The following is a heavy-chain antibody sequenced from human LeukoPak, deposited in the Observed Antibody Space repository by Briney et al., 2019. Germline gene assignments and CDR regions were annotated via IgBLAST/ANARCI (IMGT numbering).Heavy chain of an antibody. Sequence: SETLSLTCTVSGGSISSYYWSWIRLPPGKGLEWIGYIYYTGATYYNPSLKSRVTISLDTSKNQFSLKLSSVTAADAAVYYCARAGYSYGTGYYFDYWGQGAMVTVSS. CDR3: ARAGYSYGTGYYFDY. J-gene: IGHJ4*02. CDR1: GGSISSYY. CDR2: IYYTGAT. D-gene: IGHD5-18*01. V-gene: IGHV4-59*01.